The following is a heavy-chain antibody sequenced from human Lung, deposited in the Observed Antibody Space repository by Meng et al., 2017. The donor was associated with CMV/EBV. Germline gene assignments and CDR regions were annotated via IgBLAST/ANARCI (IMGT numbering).Heavy chain of an antibody. CDR2: IRNRANSHAT. D-gene: IGHD3-22*01. V-gene: IGHV3-73*01. CDR1: GFTFSDAG. Sequence: EXXKISCSASGFTFSDAGLHWVRQASGRGLEWIGRIRNRANSHATAYVASVKGRFTISRDDSKNTMYLHMNSLKTDDTAVYYCSRGDSNGPLYWGPGTXVTVSS. CDR3: SRGDSNGPLY. J-gene: IGHJ4*02.